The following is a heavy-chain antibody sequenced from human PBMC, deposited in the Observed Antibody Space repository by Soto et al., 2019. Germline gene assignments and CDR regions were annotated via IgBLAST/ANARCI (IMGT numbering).Heavy chain of an antibody. V-gene: IGHV3-23*01. J-gene: IGHJ4*02. CDR3: AKAQTFLAYCGGDCYSDVYYFDY. Sequence: GGSLRLSCAASGFTFSSYAMSWVRQAPGKGLEWVSAISGSGGSTYYADSVKGRFTISRDNSKNTLYLQMNSLRAEDTAVYYCAKAQTFLAYCGGDCYSDVYYFDYWGQGTLVTVSS. CDR1: GFTFSSYA. CDR2: ISGSGGST. D-gene: IGHD2-21*02.